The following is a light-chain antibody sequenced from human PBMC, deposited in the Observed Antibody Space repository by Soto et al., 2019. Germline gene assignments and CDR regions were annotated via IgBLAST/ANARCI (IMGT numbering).Light chain of an antibody. J-gene: IGKJ5*01. CDR1: QSISSW. CDR3: QQSYNTPYT. CDR2: RAS. V-gene: IGKV1-5*03. Sequence: IPMTQSPSTVSASVGHTVPLTWRASQSISSWLAWYQQKPGKAPKLLIYRASTLQSGVPSRFSASGSGTDFTLTISSLQPEDFATYYCQQSYNTPYTFGQGTRLEI.